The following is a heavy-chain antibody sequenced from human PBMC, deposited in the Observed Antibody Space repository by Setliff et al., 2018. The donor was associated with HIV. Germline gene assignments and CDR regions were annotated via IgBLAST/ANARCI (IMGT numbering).Heavy chain of an antibody. CDR3: ARDEGASCGGDCYNHDAFDI. D-gene: IGHD2-21*02. CDR2: ISTYNGNT. V-gene: IGHV1-18*01. CDR1: GYTFTSYG. Sequence: ASVKVSCKASGYTFTSYGINWVRQAPGQGLEWMGWISTYNGNTGYAQNLQGRITMTTDTSTSTVYMDLRSLRSDDTAVYYCARDEGASCGGDCYNHDAFDIWGQGTKVTVSS. J-gene: IGHJ3*02.